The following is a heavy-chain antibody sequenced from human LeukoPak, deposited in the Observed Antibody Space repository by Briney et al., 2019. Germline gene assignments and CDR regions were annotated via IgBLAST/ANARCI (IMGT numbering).Heavy chain of an antibody. V-gene: IGHV1-18*01. CDR1: GGTFSSYA. Sequence: GSSVKVSCKASGGTFSSYAICSVRQAPGQGLEWMGWISAYNGNTNYAQKLQGRVTMTTATSTSTAYMELRSLRSDDTAVYYCARDPPAGTTPDPNWFDPWGQGTLVTVSS. CDR3: ARDPPAGTTPDPNWFDP. J-gene: IGHJ5*02. D-gene: IGHD6-13*01. CDR2: ISAYNGNT.